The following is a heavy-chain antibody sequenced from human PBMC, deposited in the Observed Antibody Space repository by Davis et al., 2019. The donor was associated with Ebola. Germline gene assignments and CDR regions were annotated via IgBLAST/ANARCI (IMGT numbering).Heavy chain of an antibody. D-gene: IGHD6-13*01. J-gene: IGHJ4*02. CDR3: ARSPSNSWHIFDY. CDR1: GFTFSSYS. V-gene: IGHV3-23*01. CDR2: ISGTTGNT. Sequence: GESLKISCAASGFTFSSYSMNWVRQAPGKGLEWVSAISGTTGNTYYADSVKGRFTISRDNSKNTLYLETNSLRAEDTAVYYCARSPSNSWHIFDYWGQGTLVTVSS.